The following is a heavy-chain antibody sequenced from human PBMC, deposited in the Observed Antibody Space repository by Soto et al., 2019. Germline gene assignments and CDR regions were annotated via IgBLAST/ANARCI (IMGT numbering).Heavy chain of an antibody. CDR3: ASGRSEWGDYFYFDY. V-gene: IGHV4-31*03. J-gene: IGHJ4*02. CDR1: GGSISSGGYY. CDR2: IYYSGST. D-gene: IGHD4-17*01. Sequence: SETLSLTCTVSGGSISSGGYYWSWIRQHPGKGLEWIGYIYYSGSTYYNPSLKSRVTISVDTSKNQFSLKLSSVTAADTAVYYCASGRSEWGDYFYFDYWGQGTLVTVSS.